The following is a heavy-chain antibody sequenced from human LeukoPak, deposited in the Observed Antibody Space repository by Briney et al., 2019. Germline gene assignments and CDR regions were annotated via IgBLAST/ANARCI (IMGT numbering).Heavy chain of an antibody. CDR1: GGSISSYY. Sequence: SETLSLTCTVSGGSISSYYWSWIRQPAGKGLEWIGRIYISGSTNYNPSLKSRVTMSVDTSKNHFSLKLNSVTAADTAVYYCARVGFYGSGSFKGVDAFDIWGQGTMVTVSS. D-gene: IGHD3-10*01. CDR2: IYISGST. J-gene: IGHJ3*02. CDR3: ARVGFYGSGSFKGVDAFDI. V-gene: IGHV4-4*07.